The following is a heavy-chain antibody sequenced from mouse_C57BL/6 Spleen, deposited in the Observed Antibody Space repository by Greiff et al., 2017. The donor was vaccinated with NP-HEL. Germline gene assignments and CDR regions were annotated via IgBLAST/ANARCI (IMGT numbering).Heavy chain of an antibody. Sequence: QVHVKQSGAELVKPGASVKMSCKASGYTFTTYPIEWMKQNHGKSLEWIGNFHPYNDDTKYNEKFKGKATLTVEKSSSTVYLELSRLTSDDSAVYYCARSGYYASYYAMDYWGQGTSVTVSS. CDR1: GYTFTTYP. J-gene: IGHJ4*01. CDR3: ARSGYYASYYAMDY. V-gene: IGHV1-47*01. CDR2: FHPYNDDT. D-gene: IGHD3-1*01.